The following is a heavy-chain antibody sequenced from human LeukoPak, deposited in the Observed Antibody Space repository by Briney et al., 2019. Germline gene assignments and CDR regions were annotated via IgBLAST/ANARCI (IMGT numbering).Heavy chain of an antibody. CDR3: VNRRKDYYGMDV. CDR2: IIPIFGTA. CDR1: GGTFSSYA. D-gene: IGHD1-14*01. J-gene: IGHJ6*02. Sequence: SVKVSCKSSGGTFSSYAISWVRQAPGQGLEWMGGIIPIFGTANYAQKFQGRVTITADESTSTAYMELSSLRSEDTAVYYCVNRRKDYYGMDVWGQGTTVTVSS. V-gene: IGHV1-69*13.